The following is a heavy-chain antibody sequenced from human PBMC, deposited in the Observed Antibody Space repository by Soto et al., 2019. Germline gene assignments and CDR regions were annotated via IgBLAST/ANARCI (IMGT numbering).Heavy chain of an antibody. J-gene: IGHJ4*02. CDR2: IWYDGSNK. CDR3: ARARSYGDPLDY. V-gene: IGHV3-33*01. D-gene: IGHD4-17*01. CDR1: GFTFSSYG. Sequence: GWSLRLSCAASGFTFSSYGMHWVRQAPGKGLEWVAVIWYDGSNKYYADSVKGRFTISRDNSKNTLYLQMNSLRAEDTAVYYCARARSYGDPLDYWGQGTLVTVSS.